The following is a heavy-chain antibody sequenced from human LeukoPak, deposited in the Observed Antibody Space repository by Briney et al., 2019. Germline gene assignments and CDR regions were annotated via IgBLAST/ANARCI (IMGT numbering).Heavy chain of an antibody. J-gene: IGHJ4*02. CDR2: IYYSGST. V-gene: IGHV4-59*01. CDR3: ARGGLRPLGFYY. Sequence: SSETLSLTCTVSGGSISSYYWSWIRQSPGKGLEWIGYIYYSGSTNYNPSLKSRVTISVDTSKNQFSLKLGSVTAADTAVYYCARGGLRPLGFYYWGQGTLVTVSS. CDR1: GGSISSYY. D-gene: IGHD5-12*01.